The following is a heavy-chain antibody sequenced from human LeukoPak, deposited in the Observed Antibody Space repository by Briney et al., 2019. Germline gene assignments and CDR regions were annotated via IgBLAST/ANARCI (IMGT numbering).Heavy chain of an antibody. D-gene: IGHD3-10*01. Sequence: GGSLRLSCAASGFTFSSYGMHWVRQAPGKGLEWVAFIRYDGSNKYYADSVKGRFTISRDNSKNTLYLQMNSLRAEDTAVYYCAKDFPSSSGYFDYWGQGTLVAVSS. CDR2: IRYDGSNK. J-gene: IGHJ4*02. CDR1: GFTFSSYG. CDR3: AKDFPSSSGYFDY. V-gene: IGHV3-30*02.